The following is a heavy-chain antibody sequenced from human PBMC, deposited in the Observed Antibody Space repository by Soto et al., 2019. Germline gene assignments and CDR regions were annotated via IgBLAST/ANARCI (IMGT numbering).Heavy chain of an antibody. D-gene: IGHD2-15*01. CDR2: IIPILRTT. CDR1: GNTLSSYA. V-gene: IGHV1-69*11. J-gene: IGHJ4*02. Sequence: SVKVSCRASGNTLSSYAFTWLRQAPGKGFELMGTIIPILRTTEYEQKFQGRVTITADESTTTVYMELSGLTSGDTGIYFCARGYQPILPFDFLGQGTLLTVSS. CDR3: ARGYQPILPFDF.